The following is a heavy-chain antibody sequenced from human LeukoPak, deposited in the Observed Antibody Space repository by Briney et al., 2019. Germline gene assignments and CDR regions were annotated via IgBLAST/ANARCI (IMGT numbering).Heavy chain of an antibody. Sequence: SETLSLTCTVSGGSISSSSYYWGWIRQPPGKGLEWIGSIYYSGSTYYNPSLKSRVTISVDTSKNQFSLKLSSVTAADTAVYYCARIGGWSFGLGYWGQGTLVTVSS. CDR3: ARIGGWSFGLGY. CDR1: GGSISSSSYY. J-gene: IGHJ4*02. V-gene: IGHV4-39*07. D-gene: IGHD3/OR15-3a*01. CDR2: IYYSGST.